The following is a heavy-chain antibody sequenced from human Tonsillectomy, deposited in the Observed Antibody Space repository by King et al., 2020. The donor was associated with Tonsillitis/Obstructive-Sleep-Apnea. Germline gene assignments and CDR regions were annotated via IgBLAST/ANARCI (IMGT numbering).Heavy chain of an antibody. J-gene: IGHJ6*03. D-gene: IGHD2-2*01. CDR2: INHSGST. CDR3: ARGGIVPGRKYYYMDV. CDR1: GGSFSGYY. V-gene: IGHV4-34*01. Sequence: VQLQQWGAGLLKPSETLSLTCAVYGGSFSGYYWSWIRQPPGKGLEWIGEINHSGSTTYNPSLKSRVTISVDTSKNQFSLKLSSVTAADTAVYYCARGGIVPGRKYYYMDVWGKGTTVTVSS.